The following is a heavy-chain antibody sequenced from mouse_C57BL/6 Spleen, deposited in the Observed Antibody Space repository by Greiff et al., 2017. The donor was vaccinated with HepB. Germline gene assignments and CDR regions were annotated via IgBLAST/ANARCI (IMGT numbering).Heavy chain of an antibody. CDR2: IRNKANGYTT. V-gene: IGHV7-3*01. Sequence: EVKLMESGGGLVQPGGSLSLSCAASGFTFTDYYMSWVRQPPGKALEWLGFIRNKANGYTTEYSASVKGRFTISRDNSQSILYLQMNALRAEDSATYYCATPDGSLYYAMDYWGQGTSVTVSS. D-gene: IGHD2-3*01. CDR1: GFTFTDYY. J-gene: IGHJ4*01. CDR3: ATPDGSLYYAMDY.